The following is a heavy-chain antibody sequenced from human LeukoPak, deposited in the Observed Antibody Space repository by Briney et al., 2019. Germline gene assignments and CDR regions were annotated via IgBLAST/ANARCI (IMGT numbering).Heavy chain of an antibody. Sequence: PGGSLRLSCAASGFTFSSYAMNWVRQTPGKGLEWVSAISGSGGTTYYADSVKGRFTVSRDNSKNTLYLQMKSLRAEDTAVYYCAKDNFGSGDGYNFWCDYWGQGTLVTVPS. D-gene: IGHD5-24*01. V-gene: IGHV3-23*01. CDR2: ISGSGGTT. J-gene: IGHJ4*02. CDR1: GFTFSSYA. CDR3: AKDNFGSGDGYNFWCDY.